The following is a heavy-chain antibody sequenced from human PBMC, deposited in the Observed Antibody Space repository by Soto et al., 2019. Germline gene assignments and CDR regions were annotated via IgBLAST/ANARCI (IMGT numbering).Heavy chain of an antibody. D-gene: IGHD2-2*02. CDR3: ARGEGYCSSTSCYTPYYYYGMDV. CDR2: IWYDGSNK. Sequence: GGSLRLSCAASGFTFSSHGMHWVRQAPGKGLEWVAVIWYDGSNKYYADSVKGRFTISRDNSKKTLYLQMNSLRAEDTAVYYCARGEGYCSSTSCYTPYYYYGMDVWGQGTTVTVSS. CDR1: GFTFSSHG. V-gene: IGHV3-33*01. J-gene: IGHJ6*02.